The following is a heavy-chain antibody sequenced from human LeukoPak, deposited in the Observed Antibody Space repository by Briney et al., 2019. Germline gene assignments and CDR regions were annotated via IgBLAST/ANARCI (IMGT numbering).Heavy chain of an antibody. CDR2: ISGSGGST. D-gene: IGHD4-17*01. CDR3: AKRPKATVTPYYFDY. V-gene: IGHV3-23*01. Sequence: GGSLRLSCAASGFTFSSYAMSWVRLAPGKGLEWVSAISGSGGSTYYADSVKGRVTISRDNSKNTLYLQMNSLRAEDTAVYYCAKRPKATVTPYYFDYWGQGTLVTVSS. CDR1: GFTFSSYA. J-gene: IGHJ4*02.